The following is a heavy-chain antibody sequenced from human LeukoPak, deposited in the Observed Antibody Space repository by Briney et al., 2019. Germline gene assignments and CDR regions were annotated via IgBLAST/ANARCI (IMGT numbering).Heavy chain of an antibody. CDR1: GGSISSYY. CDR3: ARTLYYSDSSGYSP. Sequence: SETLSLTCTVSGGSISSYYWSWIRQPPGKGLEWIGYIYYSGSTNYNPSLKSRVTISVDTSKNQFSLKLSSVTAADTAVYYCARTLYYSDSSGYSPWGQGTLVTVSS. V-gene: IGHV4-59*08. J-gene: IGHJ5*02. D-gene: IGHD3-22*01. CDR2: IYYSGST.